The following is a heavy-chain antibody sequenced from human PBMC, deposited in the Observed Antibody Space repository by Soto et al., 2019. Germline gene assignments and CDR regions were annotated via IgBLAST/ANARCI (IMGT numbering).Heavy chain of an antibody. CDR2: ISYDGSNK. CDR3: AKAPSGAVTLDY. V-gene: IGHV3-30*18. J-gene: IGHJ4*02. CDR1: GFTFSSYG. Sequence: GGSLRLSCAASGFTFSSYGMHWVRQAPGKGLEWVAVISYDGSNKYYADSVKGRFTISRDNSKNTLYLQMNSLRAEDTAVYYCAKAPSGAVTLDYWGQGTLVTVSS. D-gene: IGHD4-17*01.